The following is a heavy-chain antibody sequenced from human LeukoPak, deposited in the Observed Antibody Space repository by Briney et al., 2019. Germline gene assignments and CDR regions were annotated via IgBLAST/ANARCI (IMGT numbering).Heavy chain of an antibody. CDR3: ARDGDLDAFDI. D-gene: IGHD4-17*01. V-gene: IGHV4-4*07. CDR1: GGSISSYY. CDR2: IYTSGST. J-gene: IGHJ3*02. Sequence: SETLSLTCTVSGGSISSYYWSWIRQPAGKGLEWIGRIYTSGSTNYNPSLKSRVTISVDKSKNQFSLKLSSVPAAVTAVYYCARDGDLDAFDIWGQGTMVTVSS.